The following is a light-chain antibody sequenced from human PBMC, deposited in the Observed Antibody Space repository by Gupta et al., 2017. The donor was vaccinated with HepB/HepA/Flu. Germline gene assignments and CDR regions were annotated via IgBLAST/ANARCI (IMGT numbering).Light chain of an antibody. CDR3: MIWHSSAVV. V-gene: IGLV5-45*02. CDR1: SGINVGIYR. J-gene: IGLJ2*01. CDR2: YKSDSDK. Sequence: QAVLTQPSSLSASPGASARLTCTLRSGINVGIYRIYWYQQKPGSPPQYLLRYKSDSDKQQGSGVPSRFSGSKDVSATAGILLISGVQAEDEDDYYCMIWHSSAVVFGGGTKLTVL.